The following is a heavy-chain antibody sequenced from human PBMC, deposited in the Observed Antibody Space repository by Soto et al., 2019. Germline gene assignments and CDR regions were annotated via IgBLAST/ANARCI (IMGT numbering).Heavy chain of an antibody. J-gene: IGHJ4*02. CDR1: GGSISNGYYY. V-gene: IGHV4-31*03. CDR2: IYHSGRT. CDR3: ARQARYSSSWPD. Sequence: SETLSLTCTVFGGSISNGYYYCSWVRQNPGKGLEWIGHIYHSGRTYYNPSLKSRVTISVDTSKNQFSLNLSSVTAADTAMYYCARQARYSSSWPDWGQGTLVTVSS. D-gene: IGHD6-13*01.